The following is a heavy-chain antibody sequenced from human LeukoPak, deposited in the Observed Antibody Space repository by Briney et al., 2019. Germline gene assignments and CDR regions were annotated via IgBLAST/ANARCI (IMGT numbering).Heavy chain of an antibody. Sequence: GGSLRLSCAASGFTFSSYAMSWVRQAPGKGLEWVSSISSSSSYIYYADSVKGRFTISRDNAKNSLYLQMNSLRAEDTAVYYCASLPFWSGDYYYYGMDVWGQGTTVTVSS. J-gene: IGHJ6*02. CDR3: ASLPFWSGDYYYYGMDV. CDR1: GFTFSSYA. D-gene: IGHD3-3*01. V-gene: IGHV3-21*01. CDR2: ISSSSSYI.